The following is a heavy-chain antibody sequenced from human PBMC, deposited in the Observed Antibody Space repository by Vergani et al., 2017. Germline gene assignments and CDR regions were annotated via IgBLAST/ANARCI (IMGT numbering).Heavy chain of an antibody. D-gene: IGHD6-13*01. CDR3: SLGSSSWGGWFDP. J-gene: IGHJ5*02. CDR1: GGSISSGGYY. CDR2: IYYSGSA. Sequence: QVQLQESGPGLVKPSQTLSLTCTVSGGSISSGGYYWSWIRQHPGKVLEWLVYIYYSGSAYYNPSLKSRVTISVDTSKNQFSLKLSSGTAADTAVYYCSLGSSSWGGWFDPWGQGTLVTVSS. V-gene: IGHV4-31*03.